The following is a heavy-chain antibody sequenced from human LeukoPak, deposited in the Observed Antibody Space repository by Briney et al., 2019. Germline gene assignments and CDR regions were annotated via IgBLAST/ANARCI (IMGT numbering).Heavy chain of an antibody. J-gene: IGHJ4*02. CDR1: GYTFTSYG. V-gene: IGHV1-18*01. Sequence: ASVKVSCKASGYTFTSYGISWVRQAPGQGLEWMGWISAYNGNTNYAQKLQGRVTMTTDTSTTTAYMELRSLRPDDTAIYFCARRGYCGSSACAFDFWGQGALVTVTS. CDR2: ISAYNGNT. D-gene: IGHD2-2*01. CDR3: ARRGYCGSSACAFDF.